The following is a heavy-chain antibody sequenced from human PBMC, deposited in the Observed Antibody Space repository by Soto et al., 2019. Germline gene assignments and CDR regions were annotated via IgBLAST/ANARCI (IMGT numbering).Heavy chain of an antibody. Sequence: SGPTLVNPTQTLTLTCTFSGFSLSTSGVGVGWIRQPPGKALEWLALIYWDDDKRYSPSLKSRLTITKDTSKNQVVLTMTTMDPVDTATYYCAHSGVGSGWKKQNLRGGFDYWGQGTLVTVSS. CDR3: AHSGVGSGWKKQNLRGGFDY. CDR1: GFSLSTSGVG. V-gene: IGHV2-5*02. J-gene: IGHJ4*02. D-gene: IGHD6-19*01. CDR2: IYWDDDK.